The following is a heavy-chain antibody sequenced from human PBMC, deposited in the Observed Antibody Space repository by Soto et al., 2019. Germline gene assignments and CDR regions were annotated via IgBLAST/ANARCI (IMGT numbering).Heavy chain of an antibody. CDR3: ATDGAGGRQVGAFDI. J-gene: IGHJ3*02. V-gene: IGHV3-23*01. CDR2: ISGSGGST. D-gene: IGHD3-16*01. Sequence: GGSLRLSCAASGFTFSSYAMSWVRQAPGKGLEWVSAISGSGGSTYYADSVKGRFTISRDNSKNTLYLQMNSLRAEDTAVYYCATDGAGGRQVGAFDIWGQGTMVTVSS. CDR1: GFTFSSYA.